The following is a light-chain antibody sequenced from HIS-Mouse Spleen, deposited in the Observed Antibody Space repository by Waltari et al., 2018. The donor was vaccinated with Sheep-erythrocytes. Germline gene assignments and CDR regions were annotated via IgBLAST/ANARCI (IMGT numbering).Light chain of an antibody. CDR2: DVS. CDR1: SSDVGGYNY. CDR3: SSYTSSSTYV. J-gene: IGLJ1*01. V-gene: IGLV2-14*01. Sequence: QSALTQPASVSGSPGQSITISCTGTSSDVGGYNYVSWYQQHPGKAPKLMIYDVSNRASVVANRCSGSKSGNTASLTISGLQAEDETDYYCSSYTSSSTYVFGTGTKVTVL.